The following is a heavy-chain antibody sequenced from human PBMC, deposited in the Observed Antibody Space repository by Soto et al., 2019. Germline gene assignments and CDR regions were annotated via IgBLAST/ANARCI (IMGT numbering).Heavy chain of an antibody. J-gene: IGHJ6*02. CDR3: AKVGHYYGSGSYFYGMDV. V-gene: IGHV3-30*18. CDR2: ISYDGSNK. D-gene: IGHD3-10*01. CDR1: GFTFSSYG. Sequence: GGSLRLSCAASGFTFSSYGMHWVRQAPGKGLEWVAVISYDGSNKYYADSVKGRFTISRDNSKNTLYLQMNSLRAEDTAVYYCAKVGHYYGSGSYFYGMDVWGQGTTVTVSS.